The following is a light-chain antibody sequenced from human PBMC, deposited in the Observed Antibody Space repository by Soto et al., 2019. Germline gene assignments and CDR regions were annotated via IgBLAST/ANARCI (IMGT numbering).Light chain of an antibody. CDR2: GAS. J-gene: IGKJ1*01. V-gene: IGKV3-15*01. CDR3: HQYYDWPRT. CDR1: QSVSSN. Sequence: EIVMTQSPATLSVSPGERATLSCRASQSVSSNLAWYQQKPGQAPRLLIYGASTRATGIPARFSGSGSGTEFSLTISSLQSEDFAVYYCHQYYDWPRTFGQGTKVEI.